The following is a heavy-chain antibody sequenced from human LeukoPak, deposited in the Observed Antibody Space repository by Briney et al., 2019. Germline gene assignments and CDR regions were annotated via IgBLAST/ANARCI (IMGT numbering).Heavy chain of an antibody. CDR2: INPNSGGP. D-gene: IGHD3-10*01. Sequence: ASVTVSFTASGYTFTAYYMHWVRQAPGQGRAWMGWINPNSGGPNYAQKFQGRVTIPRGPSISTAYMEFSRLRSGDTAVNYCATGSRFVPWGQGTLVTVSS. V-gene: IGHV1-2*02. CDR1: GYTFTAYY. J-gene: IGHJ5*02. CDR3: ATGSRFVP.